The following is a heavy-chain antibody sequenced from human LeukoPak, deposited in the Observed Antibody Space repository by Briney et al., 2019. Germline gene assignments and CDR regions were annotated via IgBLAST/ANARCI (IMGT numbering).Heavy chain of an antibody. V-gene: IGHV3-23*01. CDR1: GFTLSSYA. CDR2: ISGSGGST. D-gene: IGHD6-19*01. Sequence: GGSLRLSCAASGFTLSSYAMSWVRQAPGKGLEWVSAISGSGGSTYYADSVKGRFTISRDNSKNTLYLQTNSLRAEDTAVYYCAKDLGSGWYDPGYYFDYWGQGTLVTVSS. J-gene: IGHJ4*02. CDR3: AKDLGSGWYDPGYYFDY.